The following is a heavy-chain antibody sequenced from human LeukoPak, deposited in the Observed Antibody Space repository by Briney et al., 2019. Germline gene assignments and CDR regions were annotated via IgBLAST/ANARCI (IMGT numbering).Heavy chain of an antibody. D-gene: IGHD1-1*01. CDR1: GFTFSSYW. J-gene: IGHJ4*02. V-gene: IGHV3-7*01. CDR2: IKEDGSEK. CDR3: ARGPHTTATSY. Sequence: ESGGSLRLSCEASGFTFSSYWMTWVRQAPGKGLEWVANIKEDGSEKHYVDSVKGRFTISRDNAKNSLYLQMNSLRAEDTAVYHCARGPHTTATSYWGQGTLVTVSS.